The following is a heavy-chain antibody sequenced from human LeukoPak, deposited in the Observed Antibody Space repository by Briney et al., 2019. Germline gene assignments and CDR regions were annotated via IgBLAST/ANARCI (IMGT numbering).Heavy chain of an antibody. CDR1: GGSISSYY. D-gene: IGHD4-11*01. J-gene: IGHJ4*02. CDR2: IYYSGST. Sequence: SETLSLTCTVSGGSISSYYWSWIRQPPGKGLEWIGYIYYSGSTNYNPSLKSRVTISVDTSKNQFSLKLSSVTAADTAVYYCARQGHYSVLDYWGQGTLVTVSS. V-gene: IGHV4-59*08. CDR3: ARQGHYSVLDY.